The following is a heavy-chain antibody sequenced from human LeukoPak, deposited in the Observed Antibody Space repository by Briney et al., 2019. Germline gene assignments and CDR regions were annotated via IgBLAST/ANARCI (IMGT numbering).Heavy chain of an antibody. CDR1: GFTFDDYA. Sequence: GGSLXLSCXASGFTFDDYAMHWVRHAPGKGLEWVSGISWNSGSIGYADSVKGRFTISRDNAKNSLYLQMNSLRAEDTALYYCAKDTGIAVAGPFDYWGQGTLVTVSS. CDR3: AKDTGIAVAGPFDY. V-gene: IGHV3-9*01. D-gene: IGHD6-19*01. J-gene: IGHJ4*02. CDR2: ISWNSGSI.